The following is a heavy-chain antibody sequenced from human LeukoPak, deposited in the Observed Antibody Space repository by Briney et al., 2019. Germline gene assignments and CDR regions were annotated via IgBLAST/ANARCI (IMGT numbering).Heavy chain of an antibody. Sequence: PSETLSLTCAVYGGSFSGYYWSWIRQPPGKGLEWIGEINHSGSTNYNPSLKSRVTISVDTSKNQFSLKLSSVTAADTAVYYCARRVLRYFDWPLNNWFDPWGQGTLVTVSS. CDR3: ARRVLRYFDWPLNNWFDP. CDR1: GGSFSGYY. V-gene: IGHV4-34*01. CDR2: INHSGST. J-gene: IGHJ5*02. D-gene: IGHD3-9*01.